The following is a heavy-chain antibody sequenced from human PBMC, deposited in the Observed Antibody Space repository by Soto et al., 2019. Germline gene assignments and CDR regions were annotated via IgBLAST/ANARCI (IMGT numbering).Heavy chain of an antibody. Sequence: SETLSLTCTVSGGSISSYYWSWIRQPPGEGLEWIGYIYYSGSTNYNPSLKSRVTISVDTSKNQFSLKLSSVTAADTAVYYCARDLLVRGGYYYGMDVWGQGTTVTVSS. D-gene: IGHD3-10*01. CDR2: IYYSGST. CDR3: ARDLLVRGGYYYGMDV. V-gene: IGHV4-59*01. CDR1: GGSISSYY. J-gene: IGHJ6*02.